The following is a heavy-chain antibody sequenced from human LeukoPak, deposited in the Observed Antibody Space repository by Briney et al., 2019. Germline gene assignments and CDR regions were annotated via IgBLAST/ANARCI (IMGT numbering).Heavy chain of an antibody. CDR2: ISGSGGST. CDR3: AKGCSSTSCYHSFDY. D-gene: IGHD2-2*01. J-gene: IGHJ4*02. V-gene: IGHV3-23*01. Sequence: GGSLSLSCAASGFTFSSYAMSWVRQAPGKGLEWVSAISGSGGSTYYADSVKGRFTISRDNSKNTLYLQMNSLRAEDTAVYYCAKGCSSTSCYHSFDYWGQGTLVTVSS. CDR1: GFTFSSYA.